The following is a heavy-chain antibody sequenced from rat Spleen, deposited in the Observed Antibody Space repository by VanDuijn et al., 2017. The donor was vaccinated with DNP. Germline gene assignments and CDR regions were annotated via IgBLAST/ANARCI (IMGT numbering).Heavy chain of an antibody. D-gene: IGHD1-1*01. J-gene: IGHJ2*01. CDR3: AIYFYSGDNWFAY. CDR2: ISYDGGST. V-gene: IGHV5-22*01. CDR1: GFTFSDYY. Sequence: EVQLVESGGDLVQPGRSLKLSCAASGFTFSDYYMAWVRQAPTKGLEWVAYISYDGGSTYYGDSVKGRFTISRDNAKSTLYLQMNSLRSEDMATYYCAIYFYSGDNWFAYWGQGVMVTVSS.